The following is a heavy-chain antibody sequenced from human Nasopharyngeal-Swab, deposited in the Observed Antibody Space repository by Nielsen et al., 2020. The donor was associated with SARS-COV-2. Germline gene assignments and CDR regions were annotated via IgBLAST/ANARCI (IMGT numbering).Heavy chain of an antibody. CDR1: GFTFSSYA. CDR2: ISGSGGST. J-gene: IGHJ4*02. V-gene: IGHV3-23*01. Sequence: GGSLRLSCAASGFTFSSYAMSWVRQAPGKGLEWVSAISGSGGSTYYADSVKGRFTISRDNSENTLFLQINSLRADDTAVHYCAKEGHSYGSDVIDYWGQGTLVTVSS. CDR3: AKEGHSYGSDVIDY. D-gene: IGHD5-18*01.